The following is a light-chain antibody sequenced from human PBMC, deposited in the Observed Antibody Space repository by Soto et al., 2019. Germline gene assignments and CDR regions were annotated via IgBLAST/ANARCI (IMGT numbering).Light chain of an antibody. CDR2: AVS. V-gene: IGKV1-12*01. CDR3: KQSSAFPLT. Sequence: DIQMSQCPSSVSASVGDRVTITCRASQGINNWLAWYQQKPGKAPELLIYAVSYLHSGVPSRFSGSGSGTDFTLTISSLQPEDFATYFCKQSSAFPLTFSGGTKVDIK. CDR1: QGINNW. J-gene: IGKJ4*01.